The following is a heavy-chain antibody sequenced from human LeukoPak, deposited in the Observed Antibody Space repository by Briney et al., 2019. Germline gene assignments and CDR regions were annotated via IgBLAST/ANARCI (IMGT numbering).Heavy chain of an antibody. CDR1: GFTFSSYW. V-gene: IGHV3-23*01. Sequence: GGSLRLSCAASGFTFSSYWMSWVRQAPGKGLEWVSTISGSGGSTYYADSVKGRFTISRDNSKNTLYLQMNSLRAEDTAVYYCAKDFSLTYDYGDSFDYWGQGTLVTVSS. D-gene: IGHD4-17*01. CDR3: AKDFSLTYDYGDSFDY. J-gene: IGHJ4*02. CDR2: ISGSGGST.